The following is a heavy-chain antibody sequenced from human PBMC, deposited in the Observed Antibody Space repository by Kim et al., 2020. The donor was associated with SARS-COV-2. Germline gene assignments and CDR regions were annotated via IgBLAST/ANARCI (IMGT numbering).Heavy chain of an antibody. CDR2: INSDGIRK. D-gene: IGHD2-21*01. J-gene: IGHJ4*02. V-gene: IGHV3-74*01. Sequence: GGSLRLSCAASGFTFSYYWMHWVRQAPGKGLVWVSRINSDGIRKSYADSVKGRFTISRDNAKNTLYLQMNSLRAEDTAVYYCVRDEKSLDLNEVFAHWGQGSLVTVSS. CDR1: GFTFSYYW. CDR3: VRDEKSLDLNEVFAH.